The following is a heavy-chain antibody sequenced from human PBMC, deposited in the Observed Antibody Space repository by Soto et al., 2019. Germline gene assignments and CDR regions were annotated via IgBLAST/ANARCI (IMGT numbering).Heavy chain of an antibody. D-gene: IGHD3-10*02. CDR1: GYTFTSYY. J-gene: IGHJ4*02. V-gene: IGHV1-46*01. CDR3: ARARWSGAYFDY. Sequence: APVKVSCKASGYTFTSYYMHWVRQAPGQGLEWMGIINPSGGSTSYAQKFQGRVTMTRDTSTSTVYMELSSLRSEDTAVYYCARARWSGAYFDYWGQGTLVTVSS. CDR2: INPSGGST.